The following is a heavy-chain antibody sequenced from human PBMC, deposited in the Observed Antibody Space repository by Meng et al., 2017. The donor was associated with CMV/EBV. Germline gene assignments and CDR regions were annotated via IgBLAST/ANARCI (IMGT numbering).Heavy chain of an antibody. V-gene: IGHV3-21*01. CDR2: ISSSGSYI. Sequence: LSLTCAASGFTFSSYSMNWVRQAPGKGLEWVSSISSSGSYIYYADSVKGRFTISRDNAKNSLYLQMNSLRAEDTAVYYCARESTIFGVVIPNYYYYGMDVWGQGTTVTVSS. D-gene: IGHD3-3*01. CDR3: ARESTIFGVVIPNYYYYGMDV. J-gene: IGHJ6*02. CDR1: GFTFSSYS.